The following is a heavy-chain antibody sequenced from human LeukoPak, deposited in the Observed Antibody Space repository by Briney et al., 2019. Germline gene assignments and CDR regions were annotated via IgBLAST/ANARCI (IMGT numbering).Heavy chain of an antibody. Sequence: ASVKVSCKASGYTFTSYDINCVRQATGQGLEWMGWMNPNSGNTGYAQKFQGRVTMTRDTSISRAYMEPSSPRSEDTAVYYCGRVSGYERVIDYWGQGTLVTVSS. CDR1: GYTFTSYD. D-gene: IGHD5-12*01. J-gene: IGHJ4*02. V-gene: IGHV1-8*01. CDR2: MNPNSGNT. CDR3: GRVSGYERVIDY.